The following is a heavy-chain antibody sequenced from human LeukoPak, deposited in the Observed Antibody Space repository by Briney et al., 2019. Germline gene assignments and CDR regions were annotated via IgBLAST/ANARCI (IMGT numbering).Heavy chain of an antibody. D-gene: IGHD4-17*01. V-gene: IGHV4-59*01. Sequence: KASETLSLTCTVSGGSISSYYWSWIRQPPGKGLEWIEYIYYSGSTNYNPSLKSRVTISVDTSKNQFSLKLSSVTAADTAVYYCARDLGTFDYDYFDYWGQGTLVTVSS. CDR1: GGSISSYY. CDR2: IYYSGST. CDR3: ARDLGTFDYDYFDY. J-gene: IGHJ4*02.